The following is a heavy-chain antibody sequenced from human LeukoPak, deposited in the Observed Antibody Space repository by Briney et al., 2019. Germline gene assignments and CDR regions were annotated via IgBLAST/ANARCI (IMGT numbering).Heavy chain of an antibody. D-gene: IGHD6-13*01. CDR3: ARYRIAAAGTGEYFQH. CDR1: GFPFSSYS. V-gene: IGHV3-48*01. CDR2: ISSSSSTI. J-gene: IGHJ1*01. Sequence: PGGSLRLSCAASGFPFSSYSMNWVRQAPGKGLEWVSYISSSSSTIYYADSVKGRFTISRDNAKNSLYLQMNSLRAEDTAVYYCARYRIAAAGTGEYFQHWGQGTLVTVSS.